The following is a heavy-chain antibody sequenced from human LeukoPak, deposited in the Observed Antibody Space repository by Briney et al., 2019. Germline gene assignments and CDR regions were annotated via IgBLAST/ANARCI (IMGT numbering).Heavy chain of an antibody. J-gene: IGHJ4*02. Sequence: GGSLRLSCAASGFTFSSYAMHWVRQAPGKGLEWLAVISYDGSNKYYADSVKGRFTISRDNSKNTLYLQMNSLRAEDTAVYYCAREYCSSTSCSQFDYWGQGTLVTVSS. V-gene: IGHV3-30-3*01. CDR1: GFTFSSYA. CDR2: ISYDGSNK. CDR3: AREYCSSTSCSQFDY. D-gene: IGHD2-2*01.